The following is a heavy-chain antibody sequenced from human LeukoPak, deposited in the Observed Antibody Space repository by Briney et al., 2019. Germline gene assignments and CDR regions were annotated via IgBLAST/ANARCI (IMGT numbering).Heavy chain of an antibody. Sequence: GGSLRLSCAASGFTFDDYGMHWVRQAPGKGLEWVAVISYDGSNKYYADSVKGRFTISRDNSKNTLYLQMNSLRAEDTAVYYCAKSAVQAPIIPWGQGTLVTVSS. V-gene: IGHV3-30*18. J-gene: IGHJ5*02. D-gene: IGHD2/OR15-2a*01. CDR1: GFTFDDYG. CDR2: ISYDGSNK. CDR3: AKSAVQAPIIP.